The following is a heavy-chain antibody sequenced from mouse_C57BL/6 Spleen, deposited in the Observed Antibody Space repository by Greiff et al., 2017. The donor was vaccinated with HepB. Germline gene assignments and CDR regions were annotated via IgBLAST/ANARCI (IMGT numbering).Heavy chain of an antibody. CDR2: FYPGDGDT. CDR3: ARSIYYYGSSYGAMDY. Sequence: VQLQQSGPELVKPGASVKISCKASGYAFRSSWMNWVKQRPGKGLEWIGRFYPGDGDTNYNGKFKGKATLTADKSSSTAYMQLSSLTSEDSAVYFCARSIYYYGSSYGAMDYWGQGTSVSVSS. D-gene: IGHD1-1*01. CDR1: GYAFRSSW. V-gene: IGHV1-82*01. J-gene: IGHJ4*01.